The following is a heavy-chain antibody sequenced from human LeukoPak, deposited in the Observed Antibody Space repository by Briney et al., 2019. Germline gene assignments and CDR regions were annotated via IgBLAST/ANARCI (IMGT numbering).Heavy chain of an antibody. D-gene: IGHD6-13*01. CDR2: LSGSGDST. V-gene: IGHV3-23*01. Sequence: GGSLRLSCAAAGFTFSSYAMSWVRQAPAKGLEWVTALSGSGDSTYYADSVKGRFTISRDNSKNTLYLQMNSLRAEDTAVYHCAKQYSSSWHYFDYWGQGTLVTVSS. J-gene: IGHJ4*02. CDR1: GFTFSSYA. CDR3: AKQYSSSWHYFDY.